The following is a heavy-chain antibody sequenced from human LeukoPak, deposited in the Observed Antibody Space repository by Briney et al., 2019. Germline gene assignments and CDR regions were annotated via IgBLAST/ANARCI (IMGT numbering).Heavy chain of an antibody. Sequence: SGRSLRLSCAASGFTFSSYAMHWVRQAPGKGLEWVAVISYDGSNKYYADSVKGRFTISRDNSKNTLYLQMNSLRAEDTAVYYCARVQGAMGDYWGQGTLVTVSS. V-gene: IGHV3-30*04. J-gene: IGHJ4*02. CDR1: GFTFSSYA. CDR3: ARVQGAMGDY. CDR2: ISYDGSNK. D-gene: IGHD2-2*01.